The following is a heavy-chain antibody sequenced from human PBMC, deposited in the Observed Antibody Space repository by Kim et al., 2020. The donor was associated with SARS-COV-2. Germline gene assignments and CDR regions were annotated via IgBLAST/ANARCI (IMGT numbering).Heavy chain of an antibody. Sequence: GGSLRLSCAASGFTFSSYGMHWLRQAPGKGLEWVAVIWYDGNNKDYADSVTGRFTISRDNSKNTLYLQMTSLRVEDTAVYYCAKDFVGGLGTDYWGQGTLVTASS. CDR3: AKDFVGGLGTDY. J-gene: IGHJ4*02. V-gene: IGHV3-33*06. CDR1: GFTFSSYG. D-gene: IGHD3-10*01. CDR2: IWYDGNNK.